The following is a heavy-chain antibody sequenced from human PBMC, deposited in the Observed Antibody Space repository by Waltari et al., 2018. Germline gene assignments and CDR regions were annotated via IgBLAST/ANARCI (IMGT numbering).Heavy chain of an antibody. V-gene: IGHV4-34*01. CDR1: GGSFSGYY. CDR3: ARGVLFDY. CDR2: INHSGST. Sequence: QVQLQQWGAGLLKPSETLSLTCAVYGGSFSGYYWSWIRQPPGKGPEWIGEINHSGSTNYNPSLKSRVTISVDTSKNQFSLKLSSVTAADTAVYYCARGVLFDYWGQGTLVTVSS. J-gene: IGHJ4*02.